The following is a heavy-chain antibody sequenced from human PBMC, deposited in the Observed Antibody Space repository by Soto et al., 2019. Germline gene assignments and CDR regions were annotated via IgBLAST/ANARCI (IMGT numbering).Heavy chain of an antibody. V-gene: IGHV3-15*07. D-gene: IGHD2-21*01. Sequence: EVQLVESGGGLVKPGGSLRLSCAASGITFIYAWMDWVRQAPGKRLEWVGRIKSQASGGTIDYAAPVKGRFTISRDESKNTVYLQMDSLKTEDTAVYYCTHLLSLAHPYSYLWGQGTQVTVSS. CDR2: IKSQASGGTI. CDR1: GITFIYAW. CDR3: THLLSLAHPYSYL. J-gene: IGHJ4*02.